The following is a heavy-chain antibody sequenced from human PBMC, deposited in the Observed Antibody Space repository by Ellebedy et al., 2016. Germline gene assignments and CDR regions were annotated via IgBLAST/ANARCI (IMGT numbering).Heavy chain of an antibody. CDR2: ISSLSSYT. V-gene: IGHV3-11*03. CDR1: GFNFGDYY. CDR3: ARLDVVPAANYMDV. D-gene: IGHD2-2*01. Sequence: GESLKISXAASGFNFGDYYMTWIRQAPGKGLEWISFISSLSSYTNYADSVRGRFTISRDNDRKLLFLQMNSLRAEDTAVYYCARLDVVPAANYMDVWGKGATVTVSS. J-gene: IGHJ6*03.